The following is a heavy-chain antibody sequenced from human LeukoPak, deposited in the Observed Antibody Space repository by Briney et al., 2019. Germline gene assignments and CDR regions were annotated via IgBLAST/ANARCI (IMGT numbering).Heavy chain of an antibody. V-gene: IGHV4-34*01. CDR1: GGSFSGYY. Sequence: SETLSLTCAVYGGSFSGYYWSWIRQPPGKGLEWIGEINHSGRTNYNPSLKSRVTISVDTSKNQFSLKLSSVTAADTAVYYCATAYNWFDPWGQGTLVTVSS. CDR2: INHSGRT. CDR3: ATAYNWFDP. J-gene: IGHJ5*02.